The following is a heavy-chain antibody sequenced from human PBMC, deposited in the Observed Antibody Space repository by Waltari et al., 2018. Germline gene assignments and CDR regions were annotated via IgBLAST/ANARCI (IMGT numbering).Heavy chain of an antibody. Sequence: QVQLQESGPGLVKPSETLSLTCTVSGGSISSYYWSWIRQPPGKGLEWIGYIYYSGSTNYNPPLKSRVTISVGTSKNQFSLKLRPVTAADTAVYYCAGEPRGAAARGAMGVWGKGTTVTVSS. J-gene: IGHJ6*04. CDR2: IYYSGST. CDR3: AGEPRGAAARGAMGV. D-gene: IGHD6-13*01. V-gene: IGHV4-59*01. CDR1: GGSISSYY.